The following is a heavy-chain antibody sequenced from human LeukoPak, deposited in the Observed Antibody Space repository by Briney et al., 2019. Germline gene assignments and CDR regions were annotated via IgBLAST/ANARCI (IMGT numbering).Heavy chain of an antibody. V-gene: IGHV5-51*01. CDR2: IYPGDSDT. CDR1: GYSFTSYW. CDR3: AGHRDSYGFSTNDAFDI. Sequence: GESLKISCKGSGYSFTSYWIGWVRQMPGKGLEWMGIIYPGDSDTRYSPSFQGQVTISADKSISTAYLQWSSLKASDTAMYYCAGHRDSYGFSTNDAFDIWGQGTMVTVSS. J-gene: IGHJ3*02. D-gene: IGHD5-18*01.